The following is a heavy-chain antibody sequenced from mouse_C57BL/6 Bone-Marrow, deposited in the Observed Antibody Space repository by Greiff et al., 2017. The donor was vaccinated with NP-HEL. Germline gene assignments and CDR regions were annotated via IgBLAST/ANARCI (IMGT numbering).Heavy chain of an antibody. D-gene: IGHD6-5*01. CDR1: GYTFTCYW. CDR2: IDPSDSYT. Sequence: VQLQQPGAELVMPGASVKLSCKASGYTFTCYWMHWVKQRPGQGLEWIGEIDPSDSYTNYNQKFKGKSTLTVDKSSSTAYMQLSSLTSEDSAVYYCARDGSLYYYAMDYWGQGTSVTVSS. J-gene: IGHJ4*01. V-gene: IGHV1-69*01. CDR3: ARDGSLYYYAMDY.